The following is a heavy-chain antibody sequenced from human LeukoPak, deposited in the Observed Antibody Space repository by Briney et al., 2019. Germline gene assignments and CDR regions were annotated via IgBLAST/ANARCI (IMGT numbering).Heavy chain of an antibody. CDR1: GFTFSSYS. Sequence: PGGSLRLSCAASGFTFSSYSMNWVRQAPGKGLEWVSYISSSSSTIYYADSVKGRFTISRDNAKNSLYLQMNSLRAEDTAVYYCASTYYDFWSGYHPYYYYMDVWGKGTTVTVSS. D-gene: IGHD3-3*01. J-gene: IGHJ6*03. V-gene: IGHV3-48*01. CDR2: ISSSSSTI. CDR3: ASTYYDFWSGYHPYYYYMDV.